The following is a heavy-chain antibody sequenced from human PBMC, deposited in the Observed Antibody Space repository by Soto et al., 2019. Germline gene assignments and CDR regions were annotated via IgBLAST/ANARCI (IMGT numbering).Heavy chain of an antibody. D-gene: IGHD2-15*01. CDR1: GGSISSYY. Sequence: QVQLQESGPGLVKPSETLSLTCTVSGGSISSYYWSWIRQPPGQGLEWIGYIYYSGSTNYNPSLKSRLTTSVDTSKNQLSLKLSSVTAADTAVYYCARRYGGTFDYWGQGTLVTVSS. V-gene: IGHV4-59*12. CDR2: IYYSGST. CDR3: ARRYGGTFDY. J-gene: IGHJ4*02.